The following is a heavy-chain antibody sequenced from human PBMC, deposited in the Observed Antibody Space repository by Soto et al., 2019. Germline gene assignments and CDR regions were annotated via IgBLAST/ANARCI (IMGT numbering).Heavy chain of an antibody. CDR3: ARPTLYCSGGSCYSGAFDI. J-gene: IGHJ3*02. V-gene: IGHV5-51*01. Sequence: GESLKISCKGSGYSFTSYWIGWVRQMPGKGLEWMGIIYPGDSDTRYSPSFQGQVTISADKSISTAYLQWSSLKASDTAMYYCARPTLYCSGGSCYSGAFDIWGQGTMVTVSS. D-gene: IGHD2-15*01. CDR1: GYSFTSYW. CDR2: IYPGDSDT.